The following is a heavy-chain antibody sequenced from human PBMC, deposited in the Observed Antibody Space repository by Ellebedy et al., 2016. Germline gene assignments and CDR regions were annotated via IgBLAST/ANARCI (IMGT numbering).Heavy chain of an antibody. CDR2: INGAGSKK. D-gene: IGHD2/OR15-2a*01. J-gene: IGHJ3*01. CDR3: ARDWSPSRSGEYYDAFDV. V-gene: IGHV3-7*01. Sequence: GESLKISXAASEFTFRRSWMTWVRQAPGKGLEWVANINGAGSKKYYVDSVEGRFTISRDNAKNLLYLQMNSLRVDDTAVYYCARDWSPSRSGEYYDAFDVWGQGTMVTVSS. CDR1: EFTFRRSW.